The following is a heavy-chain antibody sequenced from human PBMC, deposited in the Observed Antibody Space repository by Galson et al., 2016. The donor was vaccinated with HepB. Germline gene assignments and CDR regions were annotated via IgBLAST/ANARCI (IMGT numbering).Heavy chain of an antibody. CDR1: GGSITSRGYY. J-gene: IGHJ6*02. Sequence: ETLSLTCTVSGGSITSRGYYWNWIRQPPGKGLEWIGNIYFSGSTYYNPSLKSRVSISVDASKNQFSLHLNSVTPGDTAIYFCARVYGINNNNGMDVWGQGTTVTVSS. D-gene: IGHD1-14*01. CDR2: IYFSGST. V-gene: IGHV4-39*02. CDR3: ARVYGINNNNGMDV.